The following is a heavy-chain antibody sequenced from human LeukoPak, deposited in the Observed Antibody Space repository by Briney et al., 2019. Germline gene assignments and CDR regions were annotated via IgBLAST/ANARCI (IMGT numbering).Heavy chain of an antibody. CDR3: AKAPETAMRGTFFDY. Sequence: PGGSLRLSCAASGFTFADYAMHWVRQAPGKGLERVSRISWNCGSIGYADSVEGRFTISRDNAANSLYLQMNSLRGEDTALYYCAKAPETAMRGTFFDYWGQGTLVTVSS. CDR2: ISWNCGSI. CDR1: GFTFADYA. J-gene: IGHJ4*02. V-gene: IGHV3-9*01. D-gene: IGHD5-18*01.